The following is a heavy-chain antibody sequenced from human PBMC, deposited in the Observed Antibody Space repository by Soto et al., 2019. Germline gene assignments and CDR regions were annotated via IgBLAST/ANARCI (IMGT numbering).Heavy chain of an antibody. D-gene: IGHD6-19*01. CDR1: GFSFSTYA. V-gene: IGHV3-23*01. CDR3: AKDAARTSGWYYFDY. Sequence: GGSLRLSCAASGFSFSTYAMGWVRQAPGKGLEWVSVMSNSGGNRYYADSVKGRFTISRDNSKNTLFLQMSSLRAEDTAVYYCAKDAARTSGWYYFDYWGQGSLVTVSS. CDR2: MSNSGGNR. J-gene: IGHJ4*02.